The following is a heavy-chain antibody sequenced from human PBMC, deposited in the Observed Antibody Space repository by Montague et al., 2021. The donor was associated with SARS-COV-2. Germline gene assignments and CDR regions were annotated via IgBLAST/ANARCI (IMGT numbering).Heavy chain of an antibody. Sequence: SETLSLTCTVSGSSISSSSYNWGWIRQPPGKGLEWIGSVHYSGRPYYNPSLKSRVTIYVDTSKNQLSLKLSSATAADTAVYYCTRHVHMTWPEPSPGFDYWGQGTLVTVSS. J-gene: IGHJ4*02. D-gene: IGHD1-1*01. CDR1: GSSISSSSYN. CDR3: TRHVHMTWPEPSPGFDY. V-gene: IGHV4-39*01. CDR2: VHYSGRP.